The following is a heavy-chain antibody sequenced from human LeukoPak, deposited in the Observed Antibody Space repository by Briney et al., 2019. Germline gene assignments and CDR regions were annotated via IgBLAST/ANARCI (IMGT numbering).Heavy chain of an antibody. CDR3: AKDGGKSSSNPEDAFDI. CDR2: ISGSGGST. D-gene: IGHD6-6*01. J-gene: IGHJ3*02. CDR1: GFTFSSYA. Sequence: PGGSLRLSCAASGFTFSSYAMSWVRQAPGKGLEWVSAISGSGGSTYYADSVKGRFTISRDNSKSTLYLQMNSLGAEDTAVYYCAKDGGKSSSNPEDAFDIWGQGTMATVSS. V-gene: IGHV3-23*01.